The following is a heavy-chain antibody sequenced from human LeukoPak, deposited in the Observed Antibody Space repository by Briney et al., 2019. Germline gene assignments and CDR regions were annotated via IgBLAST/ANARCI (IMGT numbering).Heavy chain of an antibody. CDR2: ISGSGGST. Sequence: PGGSLRLSCAASGFAFSSYAMSWVRQAPGKGLEWVSAISGSGGSTYYADSVKGRFTISRDNSKNTLYLQMNSLRAEDTAVYYCARGRYYDFWSGYYTGGYWGQGTLVTVSS. CDR1: GFAFSSYA. J-gene: IGHJ4*02. D-gene: IGHD3-3*01. V-gene: IGHV3-23*01. CDR3: ARGRYYDFWSGYYTGGY.